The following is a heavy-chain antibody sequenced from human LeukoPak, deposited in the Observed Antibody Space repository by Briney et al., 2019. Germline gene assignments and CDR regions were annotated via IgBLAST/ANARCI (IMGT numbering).Heavy chain of an antibody. V-gene: IGHV5-51*01. CDR1: GYSFTSYW. J-gene: IGHJ4*02. D-gene: IGHD6-19*01. Sequence: GESLKISCKGSGYSFTSYWIGWVRQMPGKGLEWMGIIYPGDSDTRYSPSFQGQVTISADKSISTAYPQWSSLKASDTAMYYCARPRGDSSGWYYYFDYWGQGTLVTVSS. CDR3: ARPRGDSSGWYYYFDY. CDR2: IYPGDSDT.